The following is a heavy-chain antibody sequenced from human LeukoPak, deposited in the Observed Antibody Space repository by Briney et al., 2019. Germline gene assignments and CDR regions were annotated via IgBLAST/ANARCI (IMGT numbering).Heavy chain of an antibody. CDR2: IWYDGSHK. V-gene: IGHV3-33*01. CDR1: GFTFSSYG. Sequence: GRSLRLSCAASGFTFSSYGMHWVRQAPGKGLEWVAVIWYDGSHKYYADSVKGRFTISRDNSKNTLYLQMNSLKAEDTAVYYCARGSLSPHIYFVYWGQGTLVTVSS. J-gene: IGHJ4*02. CDR3: ARGSLSPHIYFVY.